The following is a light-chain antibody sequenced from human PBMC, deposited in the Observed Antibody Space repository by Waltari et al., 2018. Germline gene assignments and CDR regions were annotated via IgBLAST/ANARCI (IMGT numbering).Light chain of an antibody. CDR1: SSDVGDYNY. J-gene: IGLJ2*01. CDR2: EVS. V-gene: IGLV2-8*01. Sequence: QSALTQPPSASGSPGQSVTISCTGTSSDVGDYNYVSWYQQHPGKAPKLMIFEVSKRPPGVPDRFSGSKSGNTASLTVSGLQAEDEADYYCSSYAGSNNVVFGGGTKLTVL. CDR3: SSYAGSNNVV.